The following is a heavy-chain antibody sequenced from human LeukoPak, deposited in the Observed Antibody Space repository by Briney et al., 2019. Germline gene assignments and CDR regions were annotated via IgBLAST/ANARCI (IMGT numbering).Heavy chain of an antibody. D-gene: IGHD3-3*01. V-gene: IGHV3-74*01. CDR1: GFTFSSYG. CDR3: ANHYLWSGYH. J-gene: IGHJ4*02. CDR2: INSDGRST. Sequence: PGGSLRLSCAASGFTFSSYGMHWVRQAPGKGLVWVSRINSDGRSTSYADSVKGRFTISRDNAKSTLYLQMNSLRAEDTAVYYCANHYLWSGYHWGQGTLVTVSS.